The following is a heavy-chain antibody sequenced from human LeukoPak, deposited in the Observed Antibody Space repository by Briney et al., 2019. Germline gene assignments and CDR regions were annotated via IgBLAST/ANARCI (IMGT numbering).Heavy chain of an antibody. J-gene: IGHJ6*03. D-gene: IGHD3-3*01. CDR3: ARGGISIFGVVIYMDV. CDR2: INWNGGST. V-gene: IGHV3-20*04. Sequence: RAGGSLRLSCATSGFSFDDYGMSWVRQAPGKGLEWVSGINWNGGSTGYADSVKGRLNISRDNAKNSLSLQMNSLRVEDTAVYYCARGGISIFGVVIYMDVWGKGTKVNVSS. CDR1: GFSFDDYG.